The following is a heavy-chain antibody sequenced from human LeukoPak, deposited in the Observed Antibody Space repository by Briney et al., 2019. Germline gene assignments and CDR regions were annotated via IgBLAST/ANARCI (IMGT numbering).Heavy chain of an antibody. D-gene: IGHD2-2*01. V-gene: IGHV1-18*01. J-gene: IGHJ6*02. CDR1: GYTFTSYG. Sequence: GASVKVSCKASGYTFTSYGISWVRQAPGQGLEWMGWISAYNGNTNYAQKLQGRVTMTTDTSTSTAYMELRSLRSDDTAVYYCARDAVVPAANLAGMDVWGQGTTVTVSS. CDR2: ISAYNGNT. CDR3: ARDAVVPAANLAGMDV.